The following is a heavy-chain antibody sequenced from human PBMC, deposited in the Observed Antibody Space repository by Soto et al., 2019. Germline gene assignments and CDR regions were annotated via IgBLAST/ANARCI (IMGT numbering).Heavy chain of an antibody. V-gene: IGHV1-18*01. D-gene: IGHD1-26*01. J-gene: IGHJ4*02. CDR1: GYTFTSYG. CDR2: FNAYNGNT. CDR3: ARTLPPIDY. Sequence: QVQLVQSGAEVKKPGASVKVSCKASGYTFTSYGISWVRQAPGQGLEWMGWFNAYNGNTHSAQKLQGRVTMTTDTATSAAYLELRSLRSDDTAGYYCARTLPPIDYWGQGTLVTVSS.